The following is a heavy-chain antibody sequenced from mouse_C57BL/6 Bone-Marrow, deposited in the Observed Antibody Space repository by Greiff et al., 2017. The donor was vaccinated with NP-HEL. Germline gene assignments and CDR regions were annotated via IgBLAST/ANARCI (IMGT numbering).Heavy chain of an antibody. CDR1: GFNIKDYY. V-gene: IGHV14-1*01. CDR2: IDPEDGDT. Sequence: VQLQQSGAELVRPGASVKLSCTASGFNIKDYYMHWVKQRPEQGLEWIGRIDPEDGDTEYAPKFQGKATMTADTSSNTAYLQLSSLTSEDTAVYYCTTYYGSNPPLDYWGQGTTLTVSS. J-gene: IGHJ2*01. D-gene: IGHD1-1*01. CDR3: TTYYGSNPPLDY.